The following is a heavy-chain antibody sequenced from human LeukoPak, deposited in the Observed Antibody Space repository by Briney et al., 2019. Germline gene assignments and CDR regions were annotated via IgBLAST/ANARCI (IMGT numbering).Heavy chain of an antibody. Sequence: GESLKISCKGSGYSFTNYWIGWVRQMPGKGLELMGVIYPGDSATRYSPSFQGQVAISVDKSIRTAYLQWSSLKASDIAMYYCARLPYCGGDCYPDWFDTWGQGTLVTVSS. J-gene: IGHJ5*02. CDR3: ARLPYCGGDCYPDWFDT. CDR1: GYSFTNYW. V-gene: IGHV5-51*01. D-gene: IGHD2-21*02. CDR2: IYPGDSAT.